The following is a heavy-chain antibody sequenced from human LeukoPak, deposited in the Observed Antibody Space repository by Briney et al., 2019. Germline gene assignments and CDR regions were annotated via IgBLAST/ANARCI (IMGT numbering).Heavy chain of an antibody. CDR2: INHSGST. V-gene: IGHV4-34*01. CDR3: ARRTYYDFWSGYYTPNFDY. D-gene: IGHD3-3*01. J-gene: IGHJ4*02. CDR1: GGSFSGYY. Sequence: PSETLSLTCAVYGGSFSGYYWSWIRQPPGKGLEWIGEINHSGSTNYNPSLKSRVTISVDTSKNQFSLKLSSVTAADTAVYYCARRTYYDFWSGYYTPNFDYWGQGTLVTVSS.